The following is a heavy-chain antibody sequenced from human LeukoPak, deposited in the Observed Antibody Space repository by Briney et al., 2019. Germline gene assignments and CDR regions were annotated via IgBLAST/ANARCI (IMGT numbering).Heavy chain of an antibody. D-gene: IGHD3-16*02. J-gene: IGHJ5*02. CDR1: ADSLFTFS. V-gene: IGHV1-69*01. CDR2: IISLPDKP. CDR3: AKGGPRLYHPVGFDH. Sequence: AVRLSSKASADSLFTFSFSGGRHAPGERGEWMGGIISLPDKPNYSHKFQGRVTISVDASTNTAFMELSRLTSEDTAVYYCAKGGPRLYHPVGFDHWGQGTLVTVSS.